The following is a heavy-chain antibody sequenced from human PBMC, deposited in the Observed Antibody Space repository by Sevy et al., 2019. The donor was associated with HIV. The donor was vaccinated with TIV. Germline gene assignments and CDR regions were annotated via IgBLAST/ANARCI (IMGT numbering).Heavy chain of an antibody. D-gene: IGHD2-15*01. Sequence: GGSLRLSCAASGFTFSSYNMNWVRQAPGKGLEWVSSISSSSSSIYYADSVRGRFNISRDNARNSLYLQMNSLRAEDTALYYCARVVAYCTGGTCFPGYYYGMDVWGQGTTVTVSS. CDR3: ARVVAYCTGGTCFPGYYYGMDV. CDR1: GFTFSSYN. CDR2: ISSSSSSI. V-gene: IGHV3-21*01. J-gene: IGHJ6*02.